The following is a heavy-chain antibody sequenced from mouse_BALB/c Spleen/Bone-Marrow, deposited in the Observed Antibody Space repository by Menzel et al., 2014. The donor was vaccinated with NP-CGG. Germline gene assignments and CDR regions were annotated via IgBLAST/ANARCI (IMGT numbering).Heavy chain of an antibody. J-gene: IGHJ3*01. V-gene: IGHV2-6-7*01. CDR3: ARDGGNRAWFAY. Sequence: QVQLQQPGPSLVAPSQSLSITCTVSGFSLTGYGVNWVRQPPGKGLEWLGMIWGDGSTDYNSALKSRLSISKDNSKSQVFLKMNSLQTDDTARYYCARDGGNRAWFAYWGQGTLVTVSA. CDR1: GFSLTGYG. CDR2: IWGDGST. D-gene: IGHD2-1*01.